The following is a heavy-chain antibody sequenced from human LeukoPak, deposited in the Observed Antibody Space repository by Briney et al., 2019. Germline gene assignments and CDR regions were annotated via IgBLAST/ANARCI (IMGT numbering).Heavy chain of an antibody. CDR3: ARDAGPYSSSWYPGAYYYYYGMDV. D-gene: IGHD6-13*01. Sequence: SETLSLTCTVSGGSISSGSYYWSWIRQPAGKGLEWIGRIYTSGSTNYNPSLKSRVTISVDTSKNQFSLKLSSVTAADTAVYYCARDAGPYSSSWYPGAYYYYYGMDVWGQGTTVTVSS. V-gene: IGHV4-61*02. CDR1: GGSISSGSYY. CDR2: IYTSGST. J-gene: IGHJ6*02.